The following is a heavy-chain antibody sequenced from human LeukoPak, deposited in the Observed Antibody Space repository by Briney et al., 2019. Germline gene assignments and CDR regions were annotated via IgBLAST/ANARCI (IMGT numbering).Heavy chain of an antibody. V-gene: IGHV4-4*02. J-gene: IGHJ4*02. CDR2: IYYSGST. CDR3: ARDRNIYSDSVWEWPYYFDY. Sequence: SETLSLTCAVSGGSISSSNWWSWIRQPPGKGLEWIGSIYYSGSTYYNPSLKSRVTISVDTSKNQFSLKLSSVTAADTAVYYCARDRNIYSDSVWEWPYYFDYWGQGTLVTVSS. CDR1: GGSISSSNW. D-gene: IGHD3-16*01.